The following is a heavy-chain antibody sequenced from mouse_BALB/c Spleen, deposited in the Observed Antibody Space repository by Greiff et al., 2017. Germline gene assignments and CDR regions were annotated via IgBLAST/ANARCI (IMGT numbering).Heavy chain of an antibody. Sequence: VQLVESGGGLVQPGGSLKLSCAASGFTFSSYGMSWVRQTPDKRLELVATINSNGGSTYYPDSVKGRFTISRDNAKNTLYLQMSSLKSEDTAMYYCARGDRYDWFAYWGQGTLVTVSA. V-gene: IGHV5-6-3*01. D-gene: IGHD2-14*01. CDR2: INSNGGST. J-gene: IGHJ3*01. CDR3: ARGDRYDWFAY. CDR1: GFTFSSYG.